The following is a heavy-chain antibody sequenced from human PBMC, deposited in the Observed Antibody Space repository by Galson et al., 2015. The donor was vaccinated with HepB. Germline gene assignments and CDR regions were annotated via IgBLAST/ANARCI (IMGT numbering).Heavy chain of an antibody. CDR2: INPNSGGT. J-gene: IGHJ4*02. Sequence: SVKVSCKASGGTFSSYTISWVRQAPGQGLEWMGWINPNSGGTNYAQKFQGRVTMTRDTSISTAYMELSRLRSDDTAVYYCARDQGRRIVVVPAAVDYWGQGTLVTVSS. V-gene: IGHV1-2*02. CDR3: ARDQGRRIVVVPAAVDY. CDR1: GGTFSSYT. D-gene: IGHD2-2*01.